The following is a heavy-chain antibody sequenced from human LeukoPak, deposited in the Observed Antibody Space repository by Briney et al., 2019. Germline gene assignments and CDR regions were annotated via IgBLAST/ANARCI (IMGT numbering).Heavy chain of an antibody. CDR1: GFTFSSYS. J-gene: IGHJ6*04. CDR3: AELGITMIGGV. V-gene: IGHV3-21*04. D-gene: IGHD3-10*02. CDR2: ISSSSSYI. Sequence: GGSLRLSCAASGFTFSSYSMNWVRQAPGKGLEWVSSISSSSSYIYYADSVKGRYTISRDNAKNSLYLQMNSLRAEDTAVYYCAELGITMIGGVWGKGTTVTISS.